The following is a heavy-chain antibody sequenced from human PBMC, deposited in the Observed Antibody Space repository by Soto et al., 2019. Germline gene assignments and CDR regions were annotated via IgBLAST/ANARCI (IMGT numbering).Heavy chain of an antibody. CDR2: IHHSGHT. J-gene: IGHJ6*02. Sequence: SETLSLTCAVSGDSISSSHWWTWVRQPPEKGLEWIGEIHHSGHTSYNPSLKGRVAISVDKSKSQFSLRVSSVTAADTAVYYCAKDTVVAAARRGLVVWGQGTTVTVSS. V-gene: IGHV4-4*02. CDR3: AKDTVVAAARRGLVV. CDR1: GDSISSSHW. D-gene: IGHD6-13*01.